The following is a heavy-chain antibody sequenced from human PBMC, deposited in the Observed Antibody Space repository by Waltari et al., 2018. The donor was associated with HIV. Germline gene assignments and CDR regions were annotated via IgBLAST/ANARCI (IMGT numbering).Heavy chain of an antibody. V-gene: IGHV3-48*01. J-gene: IGHJ6*02. CDR2: ISGSRFTI. CDR3: ARDRGVVTPNYGMDV. D-gene: IGHD2-21*02. CDR1: GLTFSTYS. Sequence: EVQLVESGGGLVQPGGSLRLYCAASGLTFSTYSMNWVRQAPGKGLEWVSHISGSRFTIFYADSVKGRFTISRDNAKISLYLQMNSLRAEDTAVYYCARDRGVVTPNYGMDVWGQGTTVTVSS.